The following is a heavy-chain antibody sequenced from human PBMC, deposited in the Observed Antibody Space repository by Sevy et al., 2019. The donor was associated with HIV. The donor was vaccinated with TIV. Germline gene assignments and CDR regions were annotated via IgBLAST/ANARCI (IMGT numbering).Heavy chain of an antibody. V-gene: IGHV3-30-3*01. J-gene: IGHJ4*02. CDR2: ISFDGGNK. CDR1: GFSLSDYA. CDR3: ARGPYNSGLRLDF. D-gene: IGHD5-12*01. Sequence: GESLKISCAASGFSLSDYAIHWARQGPVKGLEWLTVISFDGGNKYYADSVKGRFTISRENSKNMVSLQMNSLRPDDTALYYCARGPYNSGLRLDFWGRGILVTVSS.